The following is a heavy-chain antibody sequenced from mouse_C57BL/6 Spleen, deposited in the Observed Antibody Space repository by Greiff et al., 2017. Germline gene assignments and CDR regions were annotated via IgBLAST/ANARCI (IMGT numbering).Heavy chain of an antibody. J-gene: IGHJ3*01. CDR3: ARGGGSGTAEGHFAD. CDR1: GYTFTSYC. V-gene: IGHV1-53*01. Sequence: QVQLKQSGTELVKPGASVKLSCKASGYTFTSYCMHWVKQRPGQGLEWIGKIYPSNGSTNYNEKFKGKATVTVDKSSSTAYMQLSSLTSEDSAVYYCARGGGSGTAEGHFADWGQGTLVTVAA. D-gene: IGHD3-1*01. CDR2: IYPSNGST.